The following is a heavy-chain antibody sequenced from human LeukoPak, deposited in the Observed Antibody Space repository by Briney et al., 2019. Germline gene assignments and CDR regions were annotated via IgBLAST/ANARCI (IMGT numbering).Heavy chain of an antibody. CDR1: GYSFTSYW. J-gene: IGHJ4*02. V-gene: IGHV5-51*01. D-gene: IGHD3-22*01. CDR2: IYPGDSDT. CDR3: ARRRYDTTEGPYYFDY. Sequence: GESLKISCKGSGYSFTSYWIGWVRQMPGKGLEWMGIIYPGDSDTRYSPSFQGQVTISADKSISTAYLQWSSLKASDTAMYYCARRRYDTTEGPYYFDYWGQGTLVTVSS.